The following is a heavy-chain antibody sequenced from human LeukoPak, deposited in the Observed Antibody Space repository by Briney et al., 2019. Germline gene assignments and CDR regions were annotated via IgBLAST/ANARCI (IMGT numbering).Heavy chain of an antibody. CDR1: GFTFSSYG. Sequence: PGGSLRLSCAASGFTFSSYGMHWVRQAPGKGLEWVAVIWYDGSNKYYADSVKGRFTISRDNSKNTLYLQMNSLRAEDTAVYYCARDNPDYGDYVLGYWGQGTLVTVSS. CDR2: IWYDGSNK. D-gene: IGHD4-17*01. CDR3: ARDNPDYGDYVLGY. V-gene: IGHV3-33*01. J-gene: IGHJ4*02.